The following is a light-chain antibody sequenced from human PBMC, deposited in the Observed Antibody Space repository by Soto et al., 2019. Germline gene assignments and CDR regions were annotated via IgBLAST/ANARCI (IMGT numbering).Light chain of an antibody. Sequence: EIVMTQSPATLSVSPGERATPSCRASQNVNSNLAWYQQKPGQAPRLLIYGASTRDTGVPARFSGSGSGTEFTLTIGSLQPEDFATYYCQQYNSYSWTFGQGTKVDIK. CDR1: QNVNSN. V-gene: IGKV3-15*01. J-gene: IGKJ1*01. CDR3: QQYNSYSWT. CDR2: GAS.